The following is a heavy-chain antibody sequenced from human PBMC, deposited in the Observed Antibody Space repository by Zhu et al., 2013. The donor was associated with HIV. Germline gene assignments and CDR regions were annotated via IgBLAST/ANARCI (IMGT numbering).Heavy chain of an antibody. J-gene: IGHJ5*02. Sequence: QVQLQESGPGLVKPSQTLSLTCTVSGVSVTNADYYWTWIRQPPGKGLEWIGYIHHTGNTQYNPSLQSRVTISIDSSNSQFSLRLSSVTAADTAVYYCARGRSIAAASVDPWGQGTLVTVSS. CDR3: ARGRSIAAASVDP. CDR1: GVSVTNADYY. D-gene: IGHD6-13*01. V-gene: IGHV4-30-4*01. CDR2: IHHTGNT.